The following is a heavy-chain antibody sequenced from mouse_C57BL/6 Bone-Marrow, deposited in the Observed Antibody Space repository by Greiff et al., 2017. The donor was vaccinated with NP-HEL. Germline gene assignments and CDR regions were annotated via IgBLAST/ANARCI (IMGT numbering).Heavy chain of an antibody. D-gene: IGHD2-14*01. J-gene: IGHJ1*03. CDR3: ARRRVRRPYWYFDV. V-gene: IGHV1-54*01. CDR2: INPGSGGT. CDR1: GYAFTNYL. Sequence: QVQLQQSGAELVRPGTSVKVSCKASGYAFTNYLIEWVKQRPGQGLEWIGEINPGSGGTNYNEKFKGKATLTADKSSSTAYMQLSSLTSEDSAVXFCARRRVRRPYWYFDVWGTGTTVTVSS.